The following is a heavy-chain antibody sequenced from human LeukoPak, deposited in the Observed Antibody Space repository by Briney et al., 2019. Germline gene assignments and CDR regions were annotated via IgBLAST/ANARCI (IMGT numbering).Heavy chain of an antibody. D-gene: IGHD6-13*01. Sequence: SETLSLTCAVYGGSFSGYYWSWIRQPPGKGLEWIGEINHSGSTNYNPSLKSRVTISVDTSKNQFSLKLSSVTAADTAVYYCARSPTRSSWYRAWWFDPWGQGTLVTVSS. CDR3: ARSPTRSSWYRAWWFDP. V-gene: IGHV4-34*01. CDR1: GGSFSGYY. J-gene: IGHJ5*02. CDR2: INHSGST.